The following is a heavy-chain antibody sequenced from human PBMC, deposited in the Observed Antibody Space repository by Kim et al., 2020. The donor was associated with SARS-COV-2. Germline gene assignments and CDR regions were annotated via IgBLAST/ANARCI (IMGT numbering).Heavy chain of an antibody. CDR3: ARPIAQPAIAAAPLGPFDYYGRDV. D-gene: IGHD6-13*01. CDR2: IDPSDSYT. J-gene: IGHJ6*02. Sequence: GESLKISCKGSGYSFTSYWISWVRQMPGKGLEWMGRIDPSDSYTNYSPSFQGHVTISADKSISTAYLQWSSLKASDTAMYYCARPIAQPAIAAAPLGPFDYYGRDVWGQGTTVTVSS. CDR1: GYSFTSYW. V-gene: IGHV5-10-1*01.